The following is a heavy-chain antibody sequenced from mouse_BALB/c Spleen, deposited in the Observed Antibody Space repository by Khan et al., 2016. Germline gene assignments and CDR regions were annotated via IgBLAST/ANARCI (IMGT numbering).Heavy chain of an antibody. Sequence: VQLQESGAELMKPGASVKISCKATGYTFSSYWIEWVKQRPEHGLEWIGEILPGSGSTNYNEKFRGKATFTADTSSNTAYMQPSSLTSEYSAVNYCARTNRRGYFDYWGQGTTLTVSS. CDR3: ARTNRRGYFDY. J-gene: IGHJ2*01. CDR2: ILPGSGST. V-gene: IGHV1-9*01. CDR1: GYTFSSYW.